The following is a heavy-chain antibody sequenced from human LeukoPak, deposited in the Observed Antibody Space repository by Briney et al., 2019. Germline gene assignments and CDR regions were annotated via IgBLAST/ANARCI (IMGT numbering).Heavy chain of an antibody. CDR3: AKLPLLYGSSGYFDY. J-gene: IGHJ4*02. D-gene: IGHD3-22*01. V-gene: IGHV3-23*01. CDR2: ISGSGGST. CDR1: GFTFSSYA. Sequence: GGSLRLSCAASGFTFSSYAMSWVRQAPGKGLEWVSAISGSGGSTYYADSVKGRFTISRDNSKNTLYLQMNSLRAEDTAVYYCAKLPLLYGSSGYFDYWGQGILVTVSS.